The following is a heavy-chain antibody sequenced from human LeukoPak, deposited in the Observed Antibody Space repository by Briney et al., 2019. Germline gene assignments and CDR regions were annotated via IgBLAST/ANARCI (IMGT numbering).Heavy chain of an antibody. Sequence: GASVKVSCKASGYTFTAYYIHWVRQAPGQGLEWMGRINPKNGDTNYAQKFQDRVTMTRDTSARTVYMELSSLRSEDTAIYYCARIRDGYNDAYDIWGQGTVVTVPS. V-gene: IGHV1-2*06. CDR3: ARIRDGYNDAYDI. J-gene: IGHJ3*02. CDR1: GYTFTAYY. D-gene: IGHD5-24*01. CDR2: INPKNGDT.